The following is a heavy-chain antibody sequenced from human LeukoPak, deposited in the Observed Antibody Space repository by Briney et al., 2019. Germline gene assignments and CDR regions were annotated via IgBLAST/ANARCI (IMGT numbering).Heavy chain of an antibody. V-gene: IGHV4-61*02. CDR2: IYTSGST. CDR1: GGSISSGSYY. J-gene: IGHJ5*02. Sequence: SETLSPTCTVSGGSISSGSYYWSWIRQPAGKGLEWIGRIYTSGSTNYNPSLKSRVTMSVDTSKNQFSLKLSSVTAADTAVYYCARSRYGSGSYLNWFDPWGQGTLVTVSS. D-gene: IGHD3-10*01. CDR3: ARSRYGSGSYLNWFDP.